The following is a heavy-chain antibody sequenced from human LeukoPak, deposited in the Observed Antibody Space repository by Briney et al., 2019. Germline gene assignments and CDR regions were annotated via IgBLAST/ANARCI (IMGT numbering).Heavy chain of an antibody. CDR2: ITATSLHI. Sequence: GGSLRLSCAASGVTFSGYSMNWVRQAPGKGLEWVSAITATSLHIYYADSVKGRFAISRDNAKNSLYLQMNSLRAEDTAVYYCASGKLGSRYSSGWYFDYWGQGTLVTVSS. D-gene: IGHD6-19*01. CDR3: ASGKLGSRYSSGWYFDY. J-gene: IGHJ4*02. V-gene: IGHV3-21*01. CDR1: GVTFSGYS.